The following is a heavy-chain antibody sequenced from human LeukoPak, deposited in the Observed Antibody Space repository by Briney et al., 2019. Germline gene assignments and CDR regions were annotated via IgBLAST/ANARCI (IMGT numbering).Heavy chain of an antibody. V-gene: IGHV4-30-2*01. J-gene: IGHJ5*02. CDR2: IYHSGST. CDR3: ASVVPAAIPYNWFDP. CDR1: GGSISSGGYS. Sequence: PSQTLSLTCAVSGGSISSGGYSWSWIRQPPGKGLEWIGYIYHSGSTYYNPSLKSRVTISVDRSKNQFSLKLSSVTAADTAVYYCASVVPAAIPYNWFDPWGHGTLVTVSS. D-gene: IGHD2-2*01.